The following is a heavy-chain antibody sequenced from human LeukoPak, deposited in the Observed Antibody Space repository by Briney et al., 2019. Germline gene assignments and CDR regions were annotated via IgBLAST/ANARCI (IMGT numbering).Heavy chain of an antibody. J-gene: IGHJ3*02. CDR1: GFTFSNAW. CDR3: TTFPSGFDI. Sequence: GGSLRLSCTASGFTFSNAWMSWVRQAPGKGLEWVGRIKSKNDGGTTDYAAPVKGRVTISRDDSKNTLYLQMNSLKTEDTALYYCTTFPSGFDIWGQGTMVTVSS. V-gene: IGHV3-15*05. CDR2: IKSKNDGGTT. D-gene: IGHD3-3*01.